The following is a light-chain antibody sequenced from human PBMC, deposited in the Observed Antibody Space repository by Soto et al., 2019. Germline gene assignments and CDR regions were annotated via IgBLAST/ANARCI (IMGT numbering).Light chain of an antibody. CDR1: GTDVGGYDY. J-gene: IGLJ2*01. Sequence: QSALTQPASVSGSPGQSITISCTGTGTDVGGYDYVSWYQQLPGKAPKVMIFDVSNRPSGVSNRFSGSKSGNTASLTISGLQAEDEADYYCSSYTSSSIYVVFGGGTKLTVL. CDR2: DVS. V-gene: IGLV2-14*03. CDR3: SSYTSSSIYVV.